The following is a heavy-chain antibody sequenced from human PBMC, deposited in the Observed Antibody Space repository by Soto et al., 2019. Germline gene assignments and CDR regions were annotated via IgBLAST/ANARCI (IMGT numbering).Heavy chain of an antibody. J-gene: IGHJ4*02. D-gene: IGHD4-17*01. V-gene: IGHV1-24*01. CDR3: AAGVTTFYC. CDR1: GNTLSGLP. CDR2: LDYGEGER. Sequence: GASVKVNRKVSGNTLSGLPMHCVRQAPGKVLEWVGSLDYGEGERNFAHRFQGRVTVTEDTSTDTAYMDLSSLKSEDPAVYYCAAGVTTFYCWAQGTLLTVSS.